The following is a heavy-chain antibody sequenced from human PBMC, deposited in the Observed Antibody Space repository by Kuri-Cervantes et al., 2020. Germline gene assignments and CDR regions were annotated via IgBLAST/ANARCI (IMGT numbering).Heavy chain of an antibody. CDR2: ISGSGGST. CDR3: ATYYTSTNCYFY. J-gene: IGHJ4*02. V-gene: IGHV3-23*01. Sequence: GGSLRLSCAASGFTFSNAWMSWVRQAPGKGLEWVSAISGSGGSTYYADFVKGRFTISRDNSKNTLYLQMNSLRAEDTAVYYCATYYTSTNCYFYWGQGTLVTVSS. CDR1: GFTFSNAW. D-gene: IGHD2-2*01.